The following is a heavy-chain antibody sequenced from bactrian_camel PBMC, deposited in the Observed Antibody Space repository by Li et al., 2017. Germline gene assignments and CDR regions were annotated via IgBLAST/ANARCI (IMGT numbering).Heavy chain of an antibody. CDR1: GYTYRSGC. CDR3: ATQYCSGGYCYSDFGY. J-gene: IGHJ6*01. Sequence: QLVESGGGSVQAGGSLRLSCAASGYTYRSGCMAWFRQAPGKKREAVAITYTGDGRTWYVDSVKGRFTISKDNAKKTVYLQMNNLESEDAALYYCATQYCSGGYCYSDFGYWGQGTQVTVS. V-gene: IGHV3S1*01. CDR2: TYTGDGRT. D-gene: IGHD2*01.